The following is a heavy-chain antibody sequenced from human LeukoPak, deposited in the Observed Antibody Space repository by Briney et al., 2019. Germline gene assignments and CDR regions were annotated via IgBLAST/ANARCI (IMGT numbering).Heavy chain of an antibody. CDR2: ITPIFGKA. D-gene: IGHD6-19*01. Sequence: SVKVSCKASGGTFSSYAISWVRQPPGQGLEGMGRITPIFGKASYAQKFQGRVTITTDESTSTAYVEVSSLRYEDTPVYYCAAVVIAVAGYFDYWGQGTLVTVSS. CDR3: AAVVIAVAGYFDY. J-gene: IGHJ4*02. CDR1: GGTFSSYA. V-gene: IGHV1-69*05.